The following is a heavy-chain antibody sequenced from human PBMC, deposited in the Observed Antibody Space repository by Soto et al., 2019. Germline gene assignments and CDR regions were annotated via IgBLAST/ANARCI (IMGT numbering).Heavy chain of an antibody. D-gene: IGHD5-12*01. CDR1: GYSFTSYW. J-gene: IGHJ6*01. CDR3: ARREYSADYYAMDV. V-gene: IGHV5-51*01. Sequence: PGESLKISCKGSGYSFTSYWLGWVRQMPGKGLEWMGIIYPGDSDTRYSPSFQGQVTISADQSITTAYLQWSSLKASDTAMYYWARREYSADYYAMDVSGQGTTVTDAS. CDR2: IYPGDSDT.